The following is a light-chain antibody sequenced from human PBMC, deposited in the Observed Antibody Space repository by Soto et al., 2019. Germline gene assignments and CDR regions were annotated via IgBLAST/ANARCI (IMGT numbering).Light chain of an antibody. CDR2: AAS. J-gene: IGKJ1*01. Sequence: RMTQSPSSLSASVGDRVTITCRASQDITDYLAWYQQKPGQVPKLLIYAASTLQSGVPSRFTGSGSGTDFTLTINGLQPEDFAIYYCQNYNSAPWTFGQGTKVDIK. CDR3: QNYNSAPWT. V-gene: IGKV1-27*01. CDR1: QDITDY.